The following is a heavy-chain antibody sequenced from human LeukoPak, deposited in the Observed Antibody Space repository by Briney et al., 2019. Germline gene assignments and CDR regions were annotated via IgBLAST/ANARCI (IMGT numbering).Heavy chain of an antibody. Sequence: SETLSLTCTVSGGSISSGSYYWSWIRQPAGKGLEWIGRIYTSGSTNYNPSLKSRVTISVDTSKNQFSLKLTSVTAADTAVYYCASAYCGGDCTPYWYFDLWGRGTLVTVSS. J-gene: IGHJ2*01. CDR2: IYTSGST. D-gene: IGHD2-21*02. CDR3: ASAYCGGDCTPYWYFDL. V-gene: IGHV4-61*02. CDR1: GGSISSGSYY.